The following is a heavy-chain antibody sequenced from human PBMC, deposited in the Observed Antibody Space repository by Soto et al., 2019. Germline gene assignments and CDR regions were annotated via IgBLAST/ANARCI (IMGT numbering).Heavy chain of an antibody. Sequence: QVQLQESGPGLVKPSETLSLTCTVSGGSISSYYWSWIRQPSRKGLEWIGYIYYSGSTNYNPSLKSRVTISVDTSKNQFSLKLSSVTAADTAVYYCARQRTQGRPDWYIDLWGRGTLVTVSS. D-gene: IGHD6-6*01. CDR3: ARQRTQGRPDWYIDL. V-gene: IGHV4-59*08. CDR1: GGSISSYY. J-gene: IGHJ2*01. CDR2: IYYSGST.